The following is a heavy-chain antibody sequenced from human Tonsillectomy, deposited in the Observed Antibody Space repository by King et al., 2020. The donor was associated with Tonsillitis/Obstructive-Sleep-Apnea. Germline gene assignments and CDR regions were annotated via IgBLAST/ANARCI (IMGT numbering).Heavy chain of an antibody. Sequence: VQLQQWGAGLLKPSGTLSLTCAVYGGSLSGYYWIWIRQPPGKGLEWIGGTTHSGSTNYNASLKSRVTISLDTSKNQFSLRLTSLTAADTAVYYCAKLVPAWSYSLDIWGQGTMVTVSS. CDR2: TTHSGST. CDR3: AKLVPAWSYSLDI. D-gene: IGHD2-21*01. CDR1: GGSLSGYY. V-gene: IGHV4-34*01. J-gene: IGHJ3*02.